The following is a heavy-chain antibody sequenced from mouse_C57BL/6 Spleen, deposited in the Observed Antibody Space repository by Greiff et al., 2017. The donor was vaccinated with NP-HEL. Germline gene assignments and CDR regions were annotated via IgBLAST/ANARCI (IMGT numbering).Heavy chain of an antibody. CDR3: ARADYSNYVWYFDV. CDR2: INPNNGGT. Sequence: EVQLQQSGPELVKPGASVKISCKASGYTFTDYYMNWVKQSHGKSLEWIGDINPNNGGTSYNQKFKGKATLTVDKSSSTAYMELRSLTSEDSAVYYGARADYSNYVWYFDVWGTGTTVTVSS. J-gene: IGHJ1*03. D-gene: IGHD2-5*01. V-gene: IGHV1-26*01. CDR1: GYTFTDYY.